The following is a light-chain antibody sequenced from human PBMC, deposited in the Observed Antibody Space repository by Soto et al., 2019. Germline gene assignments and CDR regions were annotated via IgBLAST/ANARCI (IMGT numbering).Light chain of an antibody. CDR1: QTIGRNY. Sequence: ETVLTQSPGTLSLSPGERATLSCRASQTIGRNYLAWYRQTPGQAPGLLIDGASNRATGIADRFSGSGSGTDFTLIISRLEPEDFALYYCQQYGSSPWTFGQGTKVEIK. V-gene: IGKV3-20*01. CDR3: QQYGSSPWT. CDR2: GAS. J-gene: IGKJ1*01.